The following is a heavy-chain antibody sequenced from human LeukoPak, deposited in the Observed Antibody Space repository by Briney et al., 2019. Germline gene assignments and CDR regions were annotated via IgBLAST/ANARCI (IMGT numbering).Heavy chain of an antibody. J-gene: IGHJ3*02. V-gene: IGHV4-61*01. D-gene: IGHD3-22*01. CDR2: IYYSGST. CDR3: ARDPHYDSNAFDI. CDR1: GGSVSSGSYY. Sequence: SETLSLTCTVSGGSVSSGSYYWSWIRQPPGKGLEWIGYIYYSGSTNYNPSLKSRVTISVDTSKNQFSLKLSSVTAADTAVYYCARDPHYDSNAFDIWGQGTMVTVSP.